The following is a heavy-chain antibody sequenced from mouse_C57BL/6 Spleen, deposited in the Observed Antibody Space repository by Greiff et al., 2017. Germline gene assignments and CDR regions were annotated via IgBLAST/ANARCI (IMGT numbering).Heavy chain of an antibody. CDR1: GYTFTSYW. Sequence: VQLQQPGAELVKPGASVKLSCKASGYTFTSYWMHWVKQRPGQGLEWIGMIHPNSGSTNYNEKFKSKATLTVDKSSSTAYMQLSSLTSEDSAVYYCASLDSSGPAWFAYWGQGTLVTVSA. CDR3: ASLDSSGPAWFAY. J-gene: IGHJ3*01. V-gene: IGHV1-64*01. CDR2: IHPNSGST. D-gene: IGHD3-2*02.